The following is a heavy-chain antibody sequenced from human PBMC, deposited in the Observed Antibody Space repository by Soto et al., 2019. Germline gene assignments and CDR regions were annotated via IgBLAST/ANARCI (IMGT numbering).Heavy chain of an antibody. Sequence: PSETLSLTCTVSGGSISSGGYYWSWIRQHPGKGLEWIGYIYYSGSTYYNPSLKSRVTISVDTSKNQFSLKLSSVTAADTAVYYCARDTYDSSGPLDYWGQGTLVTVSS. CDR1: GGSISSGGYY. CDR2: IYYSGST. V-gene: IGHV4-31*03. J-gene: IGHJ4*02. CDR3: ARDTYDSSGPLDY. D-gene: IGHD3-22*01.